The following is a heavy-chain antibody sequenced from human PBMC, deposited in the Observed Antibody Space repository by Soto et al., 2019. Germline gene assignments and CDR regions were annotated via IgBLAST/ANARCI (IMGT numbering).Heavy chain of an antibody. CDR3: ARGGNGFDP. J-gene: IGHJ5*02. Sequence: RLSCAASGFTFSCYAMHWVRQAPGKGLEWVAVISYDGSNKYYADSVKGRFTISRDNAKNSLYLQMNSLRAEDTAVYYCARGGNGFDPWGQGTLVTVSS. V-gene: IGHV3-30-3*01. D-gene: IGHD3-10*01. CDR2: ISYDGSNK. CDR1: GFTFSCYA.